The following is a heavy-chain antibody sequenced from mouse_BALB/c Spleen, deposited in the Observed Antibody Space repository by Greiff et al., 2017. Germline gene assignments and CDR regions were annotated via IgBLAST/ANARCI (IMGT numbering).Heavy chain of an antibody. CDR3: ARDYGSSYDYFDY. CDR2: ISYSGST. J-gene: IGHJ2*01. CDR1: GYSITSDYA. Sequence: DVQLQESGPGLVKPSQSLSLTCTVTGYSITSDYAWNWIRQFPGNKLEWMGYISYSGSTSYNPSLKSRISITRDTSKNQFFLQLNSVTTEDTATYYCARDYGSSYDYFDYWGQGTTLTVSS. V-gene: IGHV3-2*02. D-gene: IGHD1-1*01.